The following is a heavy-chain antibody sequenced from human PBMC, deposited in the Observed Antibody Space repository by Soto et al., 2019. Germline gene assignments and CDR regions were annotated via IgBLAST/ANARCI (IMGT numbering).Heavy chain of an antibody. Sequence: QVQLVQTGAEVKKPGSSVKVSCKASGGTFSSYSIDWVRQAPGQGLEWMGEIIPIFGTANYAQKFQGRVTITADESTSTAYMELSSLRSEDTAVYYCARDGGRHSGGIDYWGQGTLVTVSS. D-gene: IGHD1-26*01. CDR3: ARDGGRHSGGIDY. CDR1: GGTFSSYS. CDR2: IIPIFGTA. V-gene: IGHV1-69*01. J-gene: IGHJ4*02.